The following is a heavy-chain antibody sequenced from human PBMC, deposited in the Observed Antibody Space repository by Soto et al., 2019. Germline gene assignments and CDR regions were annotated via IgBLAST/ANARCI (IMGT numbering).Heavy chain of an antibody. CDR3: AKGASQNFGCLWTE. Sequence: QVQLVESGGGVVQPGRSLRLSCAASGFTFSNFGIHWVRQAPGKGPEWLEAISCDGSTEFYVDSVKGRFTISRDNPKNTLYLQMNGLRLEDTAVYYCAKGASQNFGCLWTEWGPGTLVTVSS. CDR1: GFTFSNFG. D-gene: IGHD3-9*01. J-gene: IGHJ4*02. CDR2: ISCDGSTE. V-gene: IGHV3-30*18.